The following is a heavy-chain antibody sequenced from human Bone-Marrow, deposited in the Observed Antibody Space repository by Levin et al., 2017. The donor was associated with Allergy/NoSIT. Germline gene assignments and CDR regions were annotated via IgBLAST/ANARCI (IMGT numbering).Heavy chain of an antibody. Sequence: SCAASGLTFSNYGMHWFRQAPGKGLEWVAVIWYDGSNKYYADSVKGRFTISRDNSKNTLYLQMNSLRVEDTAVYYCARVGHSSGWYWSDYWGQGTLVTVSS. J-gene: IGHJ4*02. CDR2: IWYDGSNK. D-gene: IGHD6-19*01. V-gene: IGHV3-33*01. CDR1: GLTFSNYG. CDR3: ARVGHSSGWYWSDY.